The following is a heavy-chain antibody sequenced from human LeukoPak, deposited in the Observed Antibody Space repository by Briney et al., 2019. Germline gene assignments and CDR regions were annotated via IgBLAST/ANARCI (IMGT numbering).Heavy chain of an antibody. J-gene: IGHJ5*02. CDR3: ARSLVVGATYPYH. CDR2: IRYDGSNK. D-gene: IGHD1-26*01. V-gene: IGHV3-30*02. Sequence: GGSLRLSCAASGFTFSSYEMNWVRQAPGKGLEWVAFIRYDGSNKYYADSVKGRFTISRDNSKNTLYLQMNSLRAEDTAVYYCARSLVVGATYPYHWGQGTLVTVSS. CDR1: GFTFSSYE.